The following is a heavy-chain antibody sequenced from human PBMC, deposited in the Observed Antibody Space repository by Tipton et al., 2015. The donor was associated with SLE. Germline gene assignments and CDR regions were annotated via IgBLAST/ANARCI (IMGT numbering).Heavy chain of an antibody. CDR3: AREIVYAMVDY. CDR2: IYHSGST. D-gene: IGHD2-8*01. Sequence: TLSLTCAVSGYSISSGYYWGWIRQPPGKGLEWIGSIYHSGSTYYNPSLKSRVTISVDTSKNQFSLKLSSVTAADTAVYYCAREIVYAMVDYWGQGTLVTVSS. V-gene: IGHV4-38-2*01. J-gene: IGHJ4*02. CDR1: GYSISSGYY.